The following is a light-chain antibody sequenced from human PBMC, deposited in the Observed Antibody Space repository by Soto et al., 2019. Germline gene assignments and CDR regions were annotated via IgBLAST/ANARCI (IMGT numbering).Light chain of an antibody. J-gene: IGLJ2*01. CDR1: SDDIGAYNY. V-gene: IGLV2-14*01. Sequence: QSVLTQPASVSGSPGQSITISCTGTSDDIGAYNYVSWYQQHPAKAPKLIIYEIRNRPSGVSDRFSGSKSGNTSSLTISGLQAADEGDYYCSSYTNDHNVIFGGGTKVTVL. CDR2: EIR. CDR3: SSYTNDHNVI.